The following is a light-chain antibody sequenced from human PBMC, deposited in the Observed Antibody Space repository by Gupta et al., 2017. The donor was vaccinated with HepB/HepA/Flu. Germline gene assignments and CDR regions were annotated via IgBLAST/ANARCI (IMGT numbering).Light chain of an antibody. CDR2: SAS. V-gene: IGKV3/OR2-268*02. CDR3: QQQYKFPCS. J-gene: IGKJ2*04. CDR1: QSVSSGY. Sequence: EIVMTQSPATLSLSPGERATLSCRASQSVSSGYLSWYQQKPGQAPRLLIYSASTRATGIPARFSGSGSGTDFTLTISSLQPEDFALYYCQQQYKFPCSFGQGTKLEIK.